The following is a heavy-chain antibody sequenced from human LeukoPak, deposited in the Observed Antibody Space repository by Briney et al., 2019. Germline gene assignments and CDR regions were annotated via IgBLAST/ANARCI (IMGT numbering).Heavy chain of an antibody. CDR3: ARFQPIYTNSYAWFDP. D-gene: IGHD2-8*01. Sequence: GGSLRLSCAASGFTVSSNYMNWVRQAPGKGLEWVSLIYSDGSTYYADSVKGRFIISRDNSANTLYLQMNSLRAEDTAVYYCARFQPIYTNSYAWFDPWGQGTLVTVSS. J-gene: IGHJ5*02. CDR1: GFTVSSNY. V-gene: IGHV3-53*01. CDR2: IYSDGST.